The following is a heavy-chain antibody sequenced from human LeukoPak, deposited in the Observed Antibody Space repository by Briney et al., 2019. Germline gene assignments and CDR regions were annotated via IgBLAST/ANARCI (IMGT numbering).Heavy chain of an antibody. CDR1: GGSISTYY. J-gene: IGHJ3*02. D-gene: IGHD5-18*01. Sequence: PSETLSLTCTVSGGSISTYYWSWIRQPAGKGLEWIGRIYTSGSTNYSPSLKSRVTMSVDTSTNQFSLKLSSVTAADTAVYYCARSGMVTHAFDIWGQGTMVTVSS. CDR2: IYTSGST. V-gene: IGHV4-4*07. CDR3: ARSGMVTHAFDI.